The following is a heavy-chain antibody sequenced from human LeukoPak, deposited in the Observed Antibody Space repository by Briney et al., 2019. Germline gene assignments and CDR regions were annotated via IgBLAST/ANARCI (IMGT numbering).Heavy chain of an antibody. CDR2: IIPIFGTA. J-gene: IGHJ4*02. CDR1: GGTFSSYA. Sequence: SVKVSCKASGGTFSSYAISWVRQAPGQGLEWMGGIIPIFGTANYAQKFQGRVTITADESTSTAYMELSSLRSEDTAVYYCASGFNYYDSSGYPFDYWGQGTLVTVSS. D-gene: IGHD3-22*01. V-gene: IGHV1-69*13. CDR3: ASGFNYYDSSGYPFDY.